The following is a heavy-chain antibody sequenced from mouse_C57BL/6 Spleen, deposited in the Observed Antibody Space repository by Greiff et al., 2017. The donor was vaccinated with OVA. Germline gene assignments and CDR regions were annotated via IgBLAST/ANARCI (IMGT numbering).Heavy chain of an antibody. J-gene: IGHJ3*01. V-gene: IGHV6-3*01. CDR2: IRLKSDNYAT. CDR1: GFTFSNYW. CDR3: TEGVSQLGTFAY. D-gene: IGHD4-1*02. Sequence: EVQLQESGGGLVQPGGSMKLSCVASGFTFSNYWMNWVRQSPEKGLEWVAQIRLKSDNYATHYAESVKGRFTISRDDSKSSVYLQMNNLRAEDTVIYYCTEGVSQLGTFAYWGQGTLVTVSA.